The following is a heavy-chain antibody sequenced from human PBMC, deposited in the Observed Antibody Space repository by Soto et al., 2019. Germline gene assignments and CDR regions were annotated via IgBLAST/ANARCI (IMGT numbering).Heavy chain of an antibody. CDR1: RFSCSSFA. CDR3: YRHNIAAVHY. D-gene: IGHD6-13*01. CDR2: ISYDGNDK. J-gene: IGHJ4*01. Sequence: GGSLKLASAASRFSCSSFAMHCVRQAPGKGLEWVAVISYDGNDKYYADSVKGRFTVSRDNSKNTLYLEMNSLRGKDTAVYFFYRHNIAAVHY. V-gene: IGHV3-30-3*01.